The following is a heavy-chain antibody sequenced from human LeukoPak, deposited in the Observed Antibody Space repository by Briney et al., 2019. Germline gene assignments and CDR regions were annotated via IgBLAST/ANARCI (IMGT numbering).Heavy chain of an antibody. D-gene: IGHD3-22*01. CDR3: ARDLTRNYYDSSGYPEDDY. V-gene: IGHV1-2*02. J-gene: IGHJ4*02. Sequence: ASVKVSCKASGYTFTGYYMHWVRQAPGQGLEWMGWINPNSGGTNYAQKFQGRVTMTRDTSISTAYMELSRLRSDDTAVYYCARDLTRNYYDSSGYPEDDYWGQGTLATVSS. CDR2: INPNSGGT. CDR1: GYTFTGYY.